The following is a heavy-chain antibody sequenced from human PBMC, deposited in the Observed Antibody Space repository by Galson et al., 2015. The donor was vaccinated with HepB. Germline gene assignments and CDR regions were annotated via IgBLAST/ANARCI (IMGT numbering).Heavy chain of an antibody. Sequence: SVKVSCKASGYTFTSYYIHWVRQAPGQGLEWMGIINPSGGSTNYAQRFKGRVTMTRDTSTSIVYMELSSLRSDDTAVYYCAREPQLVGSRGEDNWFDPWGQGTPVTVSS. CDR2: INPSGGST. D-gene: IGHD6-13*01. V-gene: IGHV1-46*01. CDR1: GYTFTSYY. J-gene: IGHJ5*02. CDR3: AREPQLVGSRGEDNWFDP.